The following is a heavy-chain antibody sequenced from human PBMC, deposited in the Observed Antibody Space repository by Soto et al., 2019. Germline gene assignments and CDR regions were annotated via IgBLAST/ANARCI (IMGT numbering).Heavy chain of an antibody. CDR3: ARGRVTARRIYFDV. J-gene: IGHJ1*01. V-gene: IGHV4-34*01. CDR2: IDHSETT. D-gene: IGHD3-9*01. Sequence: TWIRQSPGQGLEWIGEIDHSETTNYNPSLKSPVTLSVDTFKKEFSLRLNFVTAADTAVYFCARGRVTARRIYFDVWGQGSLATVSS.